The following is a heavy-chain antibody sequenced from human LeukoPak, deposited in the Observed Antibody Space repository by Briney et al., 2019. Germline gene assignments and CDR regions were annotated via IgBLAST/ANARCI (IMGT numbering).Heavy chain of an antibody. J-gene: IGHJ4*02. CDR2: INPKSGGT. V-gene: IGHV1-2*02. CDR3: ASRDGYNVPFDY. Sequence: ASVKVSCKASGYTFTDYYLHWVRQAPGQGLEWMGWINPKSGGTNFAQKFQGRVTMTRDTPINTAYMELDSLTSDGTAIYYCASRDGYNVPFDYWGQGTLVTVSS. CDR1: GYTFTDYY. D-gene: IGHD5-24*01.